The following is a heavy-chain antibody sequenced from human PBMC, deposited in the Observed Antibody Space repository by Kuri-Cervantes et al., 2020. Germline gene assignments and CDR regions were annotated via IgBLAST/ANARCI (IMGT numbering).Heavy chain of an antibody. CDR1: GYTFTSYD. CDR2: MNPNSGNT. CDR3: ARGVRRPPLEYWFDP. J-gene: IGHJ5*02. V-gene: IGHV1-8*01. D-gene: IGHD1-1*01. Sequence: ASVKVSCKASGYTFTSYDINWVRQATGQGLEWMEWMNPNSGNTGYAQKFQGRVTMTRNTSISTAYMELSSLRSEDTAVYYCARGVRRPPLEYWFDPWGQGTLVTVSS.